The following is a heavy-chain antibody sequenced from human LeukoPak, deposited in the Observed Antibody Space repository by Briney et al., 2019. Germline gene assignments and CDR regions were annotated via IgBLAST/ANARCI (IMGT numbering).Heavy chain of an antibody. CDR3: ARRGPVAENGYYFDS. J-gene: IGHJ4*02. CDR1: GYSFTTFW. Sequence: GESLKISCKGSGYSFTTFWIGWVRQMPGKGLEWMGIIYPGDSDTRYGPSFQGQVTISVDRSISTAYLKWSSLKASDTAIYYCARRGPVAENGYYFDSWGQGALVTVSS. V-gene: IGHV5-51*01. CDR2: IYPGDSDT. D-gene: IGHD2-15*01.